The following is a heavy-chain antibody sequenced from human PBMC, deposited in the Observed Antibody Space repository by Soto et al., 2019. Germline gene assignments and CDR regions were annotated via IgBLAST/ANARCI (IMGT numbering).Heavy chain of an antibody. D-gene: IGHD6-13*01. J-gene: IGHJ4*02. V-gene: IGHV4-59*08. CDR2: IHYGGAT. CDR3: GRLYNSTDWTDFDF. CDR1: GGSISHSY. Sequence: QELLQESGPGLVKPSETLSLTCTVSGGSISHSYWSWLRLSPGKGLEWIGYIHYGGATTYNPSLKSRVTISLGTPRKEFYLTLRSVTAADTALYFCGRLYNSTDWTDFDFWGQGTRVTVSS.